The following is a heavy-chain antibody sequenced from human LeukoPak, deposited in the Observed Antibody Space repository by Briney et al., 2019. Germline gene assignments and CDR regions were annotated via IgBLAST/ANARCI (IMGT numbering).Heavy chain of an antibody. Sequence: GGSLRLSCAVSGFRFNSHHMHWVRQAPNKGLEWVAVAPHDRSSPSHAAAVNGRFTISRDNSKDTLFLHMDSLRVDDTAIYYCARQSLGASGLDHWGQGVLVTVSS. V-gene: IGHV3-30*03. CDR2: APHDRSSP. J-gene: IGHJ4*02. D-gene: IGHD1-26*01. CDR1: GFRFNSHH. CDR3: ARQSLGASGLDH.